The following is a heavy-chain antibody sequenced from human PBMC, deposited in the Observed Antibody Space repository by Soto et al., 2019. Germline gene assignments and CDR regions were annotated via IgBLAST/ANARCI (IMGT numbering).Heavy chain of an antibody. CDR1: GFTFSSYE. D-gene: IGHD7-27*01. V-gene: IGHV3-48*03. J-gene: IGHJ4*02. CDR3: ARGRSGDQVDY. Sequence: GGSLRLSCAASGFTFSSYEMNWVRQAPGKGLEWVSYISSSGSTIYYADSVKGRFTISRDNAKNSLYLQMNSLRAEDTAVYYCARGRSGDQVDYWGQGTLVTVSS. CDR2: ISSSGSTI.